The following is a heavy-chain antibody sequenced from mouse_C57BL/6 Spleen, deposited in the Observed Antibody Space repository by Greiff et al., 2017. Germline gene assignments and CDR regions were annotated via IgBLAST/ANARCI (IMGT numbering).Heavy chain of an antibody. J-gene: IGHJ2*01. D-gene: IGHD1-1*01. CDR3: AHYYGSSYEYYFDY. V-gene: IGHV1-64*01. CDR2: IHPNSGST. Sequence: QVQLQQSGAELVKPGASVKLSCKASGYTFTSYWMHWVKQRPGQGLEWIGMIHPNSGSTNYNEKFKSKATLTVDKSSSTAYMQLSSLTSEDSAVYYCAHYYGSSYEYYFDYWGQGTTLTVSS. CDR1: GYTFTSYW.